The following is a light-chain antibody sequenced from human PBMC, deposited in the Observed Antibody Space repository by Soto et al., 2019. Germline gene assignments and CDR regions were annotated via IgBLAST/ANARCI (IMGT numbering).Light chain of an antibody. J-gene: IGLJ1*01. CDR3: SSYTSRYTYV. CDR1: SSDVGGYNY. V-gene: IGLV2-14*01. Sequence: QSALTQPASVSGSPGQSITISCTGTSSDVGGYNYVSWYQQPPGKAPKLMIYEVSGRPSGVSSRFSGPKSGNTASLTISGLQAEDEADYYCSSYTSRYTYVFGTGTKLTVL. CDR2: EVS.